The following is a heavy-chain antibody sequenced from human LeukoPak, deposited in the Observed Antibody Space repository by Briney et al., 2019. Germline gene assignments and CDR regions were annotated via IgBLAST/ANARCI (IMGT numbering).Heavy chain of an antibody. CDR2: IYPGDSDT. Sequence: GESLKISCKGSGYSFTNYWIGWVRQMPGKGPEWMGIIYPGDSDTRYSPPFQGQVTISADKSISTAYLQWSSLKASDTAMYYCARHLRLWQNWFDPWGQGTLVTVSS. J-gene: IGHJ5*02. CDR1: GYSFTNYW. CDR3: ARHLRLWQNWFDP. D-gene: IGHD5-18*01. V-gene: IGHV5-51*01.